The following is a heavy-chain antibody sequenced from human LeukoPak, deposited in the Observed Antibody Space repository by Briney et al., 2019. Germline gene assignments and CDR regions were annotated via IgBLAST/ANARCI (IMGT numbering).Heavy chain of an antibody. CDR1: GYTFTSYY. V-gene: IGHV1-69*13. Sequence: SVKVSCKASGYTFTSYYMHWVRQAPGQGLEWMGGIIPIFGTANYAQKFQGRVTITADESTSTAYMELSSLRSEDTAVYYCARGPAPLYSGYYGMDVWGQGTTVTVSS. CDR2: IIPIFGTA. D-gene: IGHD2-8*01. CDR3: ARGPAPLYSGYYGMDV. J-gene: IGHJ6*02.